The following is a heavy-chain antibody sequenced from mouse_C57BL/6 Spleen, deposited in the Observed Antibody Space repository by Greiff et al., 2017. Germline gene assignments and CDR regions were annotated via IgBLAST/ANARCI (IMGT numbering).Heavy chain of an antibody. V-gene: IGHV5-4*01. D-gene: IGHD2-1*01. CDR1: GFTFSSYA. J-gene: IGHJ3*01. CDR3: AREAYGNYFAY. Sequence: EVHLVESGGGLVKPGGSLKLSCAASGFTFSSYAMSWVRQTPEKRLEWVATISDGGSYTYYPDNVKGRFTISRDNAKNNLYLQMSHLKSEDTAMYYCAREAYGNYFAYWGQGTLVTVSA. CDR2: ISDGGSYT.